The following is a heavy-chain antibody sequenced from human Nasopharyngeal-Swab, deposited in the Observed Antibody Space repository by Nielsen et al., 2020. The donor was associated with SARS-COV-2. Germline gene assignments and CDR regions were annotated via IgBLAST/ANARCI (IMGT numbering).Heavy chain of an antibody. CDR3: ARDEGAHNS. J-gene: IGHJ4*02. CDR1: GDSVSNDRVA. CDR2: TYYRSEWYN. D-gene: IGHD3-16*01. Sequence: LRLSCAISGDSVSNDRVAWNWIRQSPSRGLEWLGRTYYRSEWYNDYAVSAKSRITIKADPSTNQFSLQLNSVTPEDTAVYYCARDEGAHNSWGQGTLVTVSS. V-gene: IGHV6-1*01.